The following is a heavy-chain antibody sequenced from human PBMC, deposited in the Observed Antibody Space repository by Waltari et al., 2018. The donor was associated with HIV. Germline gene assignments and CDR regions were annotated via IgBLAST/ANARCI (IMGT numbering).Heavy chain of an antibody. J-gene: IGHJ2*01. Sequence: QVQLQESGPGLVKPSQTLSLTCTVSGGSISSGDYYWSWIRHPPGKGLEWIGYIYYSGSTYYNPSLKSRVTISVDTSKNQFSLKLSSVTAADTAVYYCARDPRIAAADPYWYFDLWSRGTLVTVSS. D-gene: IGHD6-13*01. CDR2: IYYSGST. V-gene: IGHV4-30-4*01. CDR1: GGSISSGDYY. CDR3: ARDPRIAAADPYWYFDL.